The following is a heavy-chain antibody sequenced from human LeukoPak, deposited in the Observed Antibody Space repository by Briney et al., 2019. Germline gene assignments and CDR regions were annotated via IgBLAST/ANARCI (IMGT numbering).Heavy chain of an antibody. J-gene: IGHJ3*01. Sequence: PGGSLRLSCVASGFTLSTYGMHWLRQAPGKGLEWVAVMTYDGNNQYYADSVKGRFSVPRDNSRNTLYLQMNSLRAEDTAVYYCARIRMPTSTGDAFDVWGQGTMVPVSS. V-gene: IGHV3-33*05. D-gene: IGHD5-24*01. CDR3: ARIRMPTSTGDAFDV. CDR2: MTYDGNNQ. CDR1: GFTLSTYG.